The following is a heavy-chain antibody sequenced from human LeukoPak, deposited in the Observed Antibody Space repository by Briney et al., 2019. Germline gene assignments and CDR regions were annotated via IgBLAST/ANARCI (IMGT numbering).Heavy chain of an antibody. CDR1: DGSISSSSSY. CDR2: IYYTGST. D-gene: IGHD3-22*01. Sequence: PSETLSLTCAVSDGSISSSSSYWGWIRQPTGKGLKWIGNIYYTGSTYYNPSLKSRVTISVDTSKNQFYLKLRSLTAADTAVYYCARRGYYDGYFHHWGQCTLVTVSS. V-gene: IGHV4-39*01. CDR3: ARRGYYDGYFHH. J-gene: IGHJ1*01.